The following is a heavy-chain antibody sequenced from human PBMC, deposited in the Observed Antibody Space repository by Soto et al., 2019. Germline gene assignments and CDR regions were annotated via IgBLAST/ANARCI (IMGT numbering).Heavy chain of an antibody. D-gene: IGHD4-17*01. V-gene: IGHV3-7*01. J-gene: IGHJ4*02. CDR1: GLAFRPHW. Sequence: GGYLIVSWAASGLAFRPHWMTWVRQAPGKGLEWVANIKPDGSEKYYVDSVKGRFTISRDNAKNSLYLQMNSLRAEDTALYYCATRPNYADSYFAVFAYRGQGSVVTGSS. CDR2: IKPDGSEK. CDR3: ATRPNYADSYFAVFAY.